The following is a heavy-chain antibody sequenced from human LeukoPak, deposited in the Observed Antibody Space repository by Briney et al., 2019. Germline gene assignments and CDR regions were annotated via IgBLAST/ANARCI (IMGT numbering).Heavy chain of an antibody. CDR3: ARELETTVTTRGLYYYYYGMDV. Sequence: SETLSLTCAVYGGSFSGYYWSWIRQPPGKGLEWIGEINHSGSTNYNPSLKSRVTISVDTSKNQFSLKLSPVTAADTAVYYCARELETTVTTRGLYYYYYGMDVWGQGTTVTVSS. D-gene: IGHD4-17*01. J-gene: IGHJ6*02. CDR1: GGSFSGYY. CDR2: INHSGST. V-gene: IGHV4-34*01.